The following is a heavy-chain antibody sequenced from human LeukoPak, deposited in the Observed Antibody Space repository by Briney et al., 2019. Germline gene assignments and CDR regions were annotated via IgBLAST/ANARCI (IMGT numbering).Heavy chain of an antibody. V-gene: IGHV3-23*01. D-gene: IGHD3-16*01. Sequence: GGSLRLSCAASGYIFSSYAMSWVRQAPGKGLEGVSGISGSGGSTYYADSVKGRSTISRDNSKNTLYLQMNSLRAEDTAVYYCAKDLGNGDYDYWGQGTLITVSS. CDR2: ISGSGGST. CDR3: AKDLGNGDYDY. CDR1: GYIFSSYA. J-gene: IGHJ4*02.